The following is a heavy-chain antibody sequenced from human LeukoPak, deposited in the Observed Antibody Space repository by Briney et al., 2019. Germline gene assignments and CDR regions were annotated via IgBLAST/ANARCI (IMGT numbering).Heavy chain of an antibody. CDR2: IYYSGST. Sequence: SETLSLTCTVSGRSISSYYWSWIRQPPGKGLEWIGYIYYSGSTNYNPSLKSRVTISVDTSKNQFSLKLSSVTAADTAVYYCARAGAGYSSSWYFDYWGQGTLVTVSS. J-gene: IGHJ4*02. CDR3: ARAGAGYSSSWYFDY. CDR1: GRSISSYY. V-gene: IGHV4-59*01. D-gene: IGHD6-13*01.